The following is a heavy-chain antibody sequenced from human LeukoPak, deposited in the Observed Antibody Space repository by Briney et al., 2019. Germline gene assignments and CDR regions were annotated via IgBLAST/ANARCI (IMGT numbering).Heavy chain of an antibody. D-gene: IGHD3-22*01. CDR3: ANPRDSSGYYPQFDY. Sequence: GGSLRLSCAASGFTFSSYAMHWVRQAPGKGLEWVAVISYDGSNKYYADSVKGRFTISRDNSKNTLYLQMNSLRAEDTAVYYCANPRDSSGYYPQFDYWGQGTLVTVSS. CDR2: ISYDGSNK. CDR1: GFTFSSYA. V-gene: IGHV3-30*04. J-gene: IGHJ4*02.